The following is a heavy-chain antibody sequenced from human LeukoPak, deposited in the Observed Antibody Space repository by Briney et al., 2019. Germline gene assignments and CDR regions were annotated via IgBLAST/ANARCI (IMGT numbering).Heavy chain of an antibody. V-gene: IGHV1-69*13. Sequence: SVKVSCKASGGTFSSYATSWVRQAPGQGLEWMGGIIPIFGTANYAQKFQGRVTITADESTSTAYMELSSLRSEDTAVYYCATAKVARYDLDSPLGYWGQGTLVTVSS. CDR3: ATAKVARYDLDSPLGY. D-gene: IGHD5-12*01. CDR1: GGTFSSYA. J-gene: IGHJ4*02. CDR2: IIPIFGTA.